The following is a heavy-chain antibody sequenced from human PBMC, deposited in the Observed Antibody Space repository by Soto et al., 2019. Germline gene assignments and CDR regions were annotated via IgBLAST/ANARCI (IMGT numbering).Heavy chain of an antibody. D-gene: IGHD3-3*01. J-gene: IGHJ4*02. CDR1: GYNFHSYG. CDR3: ARDVEESGDVWTGVGLY. V-gene: IGHV1-18*01. Sequence: QVPLVQSGAEVKKPGASVKVSCRASGYNFHSYGITWVRQAPGQGLEWLGWISAYNGETHSGQMLQGRVYLTIDIPHSTDHTELGSLRSGVSVVYLRARDVEESGDVWTGVGLYGRQGTRVTVSS. CDR2: ISAYNGET.